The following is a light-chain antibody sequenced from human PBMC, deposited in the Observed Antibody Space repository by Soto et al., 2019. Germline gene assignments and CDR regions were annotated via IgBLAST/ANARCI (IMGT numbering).Light chain of an antibody. Sequence: EIMLTQSPSTLSLAPGERATLSCVASQSVSSYLAWYQQKPGQAPRLLIYDASNRATGIPARFSGSGSGTDFTLTISSLEPEDFAVYYCQQRSNWPLTFGGGTKVDI. V-gene: IGKV3-11*01. CDR3: QQRSNWPLT. J-gene: IGKJ4*01. CDR1: QSVSSY. CDR2: DAS.